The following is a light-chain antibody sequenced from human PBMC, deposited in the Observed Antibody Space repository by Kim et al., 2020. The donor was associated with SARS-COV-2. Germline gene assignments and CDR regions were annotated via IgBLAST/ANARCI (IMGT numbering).Light chain of an antibody. J-gene: IGLJ3*02. CDR3: ETQRV. CDR2: VEGSGTY. CDR1: SGHSTYI. Sequence: QLVLTQSSSASASLGSSVNLTCTLSSGHSTYIIAWHQQQPGEAPRYLMKVEGSGTYNKGSGVPDRFSGSSSGADRYLTISNLQSEDEADYYCETQRVFGGGTQLTVL. V-gene: IGLV4-60*03.